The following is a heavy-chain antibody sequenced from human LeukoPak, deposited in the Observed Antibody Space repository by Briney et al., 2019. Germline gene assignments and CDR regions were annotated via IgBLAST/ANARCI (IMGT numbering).Heavy chain of an antibody. V-gene: IGHV3-23*01. CDR2: ISGSGART. Sequence: GGSLRLSCVASGFTFSSYALNWVRQTPGKGLEWVSTISGSGARTYYADAVRGRFTISRDNSRNTLQLQMNSLRAEDTAVYYCAKGYINGYGAWGQGTLVTVSS. CDR3: AKGYINGYGA. CDR1: GFTFSSYA. D-gene: IGHD5-18*01. J-gene: IGHJ5*02.